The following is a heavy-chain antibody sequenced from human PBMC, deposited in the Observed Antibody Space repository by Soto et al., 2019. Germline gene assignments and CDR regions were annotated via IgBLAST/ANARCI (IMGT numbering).Heavy chain of an antibody. J-gene: IGHJ4*02. CDR3: ARGDYHDISGPFSDAFDV. D-gene: IGHD3-22*01. CDR2: IKPDGSEK. CDR1: GFTFNTYW. V-gene: IGHV3-7*04. Sequence: GGSLRLSCAASGFTFNTYWMSWVRQAPGKGLEWVANIKPDGSEKWYIDSVKGRFTISRDNAKSSLYLQMIRLRVEDTALYYCARGDYHDISGPFSDAFDVWGQGTLVTVSS.